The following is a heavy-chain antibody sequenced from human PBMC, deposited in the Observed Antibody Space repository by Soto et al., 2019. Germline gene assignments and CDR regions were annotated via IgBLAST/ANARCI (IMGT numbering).Heavy chain of an antibody. Sequence: EVQLVESGGGLIQPGGSLRLSCAASGFTVSNSYMSWVRQAPGKGLEWVSVIDSGGSTYYADSVKGRFTISRDSSKDRVYLQMNSLRADDTAVYYCARVFQSSFGYWGQGTLVTVSS. J-gene: IGHJ4*02. CDR3: ARVFQSSFGY. CDR1: GFTVSNSY. V-gene: IGHV3-53*01. D-gene: IGHD2-21*01. CDR2: IDSGGST.